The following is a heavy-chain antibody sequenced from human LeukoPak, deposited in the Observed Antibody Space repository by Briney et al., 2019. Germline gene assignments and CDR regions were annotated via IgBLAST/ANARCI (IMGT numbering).Heavy chain of an antibody. Sequence: SETLSLTCTVSGGSISSSSDYWGWIRQPPGKGLEWIGSIYYSGSTYYNPSLKSRVTISVDTSKNQFSLQLSSVTAADTAVYYCARDYSGYYFDYWGQGTLVTVSS. V-gene: IGHV4-39*07. CDR3: ARDYSGYYFDY. CDR2: IYYSGST. D-gene: IGHD5-18*01. CDR1: GGSISSSSDY. J-gene: IGHJ4*02.